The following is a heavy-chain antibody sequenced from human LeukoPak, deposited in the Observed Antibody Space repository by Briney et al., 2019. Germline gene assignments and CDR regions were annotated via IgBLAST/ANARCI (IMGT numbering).Heavy chain of an antibody. Sequence: ASVKVSCKASGGTFSSYAISWVRQAPGQGLEWMGGIIPIFGTANYAQKFQGRVTITADKPTSTAYMELSSLRSEDTAVYYCARDQRGSMVRGVIGYYYGMDVWGKGTTVTVSS. J-gene: IGHJ6*04. CDR1: GGTFSSYA. CDR2: IIPIFGTA. CDR3: ARDQRGSMVRGVIGYYYGMDV. D-gene: IGHD3-10*01. V-gene: IGHV1-69*06.